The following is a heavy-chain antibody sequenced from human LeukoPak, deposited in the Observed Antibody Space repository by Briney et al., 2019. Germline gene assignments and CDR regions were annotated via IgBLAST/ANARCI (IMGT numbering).Heavy chain of an antibody. D-gene: IGHD6-13*01. Sequence: GGSLRLSCAASGFTFSSYSMNWDRQAPGKGLEWVSSISSSSSYIYYADSVKGRFTISRDNAKNSLYLQMNSLRAEDTAVYYCARHGYSSLYVDYWGQGTLVTVSS. CDR2: ISSSSSYI. V-gene: IGHV3-21*01. J-gene: IGHJ4*01. CDR1: GFTFSSYS. CDR3: ARHGYSSLYVDY.